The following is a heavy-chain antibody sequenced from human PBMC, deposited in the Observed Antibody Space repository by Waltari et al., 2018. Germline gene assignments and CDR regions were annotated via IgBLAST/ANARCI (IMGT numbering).Heavy chain of an antibody. CDR3: ASVGSSSSRANDY. Sequence: QVQLQESGPGLVKPSQTLSLTCTVSGGSISSGGYYWSWIRQHPGKGLEWVGYIYYSGSTYYNPSRKSRVTISVDTSKNQFSLKLSSVTAADTAVYYCASVGSSSSRANDYWGQGTLVTVSS. J-gene: IGHJ4*02. CDR2: IYYSGST. CDR1: GGSISSGGYY. D-gene: IGHD6-6*01. V-gene: IGHV4-31*03.